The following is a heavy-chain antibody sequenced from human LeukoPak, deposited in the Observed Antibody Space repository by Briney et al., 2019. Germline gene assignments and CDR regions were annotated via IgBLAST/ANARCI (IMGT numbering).Heavy chain of an antibody. D-gene: IGHD6-19*01. CDR3: ARRPRLSTVRRWLVQDY. Sequence: KSGGSLRLSCAASGFTFSSYSMNWVRQAPGKGLEWVSSISSSSSYIYYADSVKGRFTISRDNAKNSLYLQMNSLRAGDTAVYYCARRPRLSTVRRWLVQDYWGQGTLVTVSS. CDR1: GFTFSSYS. J-gene: IGHJ4*02. V-gene: IGHV3-21*01. CDR2: ISSSSSYI.